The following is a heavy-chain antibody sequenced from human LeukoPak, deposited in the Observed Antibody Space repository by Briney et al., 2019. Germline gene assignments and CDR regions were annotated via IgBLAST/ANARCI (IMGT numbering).Heavy chain of an antibody. CDR1: GFTFSSYG. Sequence: GGSLRLSCAASGFTFSSYGMHWVRQAPGKGLEWVAVISYDGSNKYYADSVKGRFTISRDNSKNTLYLQMNSLRAEDTAVYYCAKDTGGFNPYLLDYWGQGTLVTVSS. D-gene: IGHD2-8*02. CDR3: AKDTGGFNPYLLDY. CDR2: ISYDGSNK. J-gene: IGHJ4*02. V-gene: IGHV3-30*18.